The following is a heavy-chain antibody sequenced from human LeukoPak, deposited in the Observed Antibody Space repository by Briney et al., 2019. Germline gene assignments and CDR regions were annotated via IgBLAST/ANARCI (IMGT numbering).Heavy chain of an antibody. CDR3: ARDYYGSDAFDI. CDR2: INHSGST. D-gene: IGHD3-10*01. CDR1: GGSFSGYY. J-gene: IGHJ3*02. V-gene: IGHV4-34*01. Sequence: SETLSLTCAVYGGSFSGYYWSWIRQPPGKGLEWIGEINHSGSTNYNPSLKSRVTISVDTSKNQFSLKLSSVTAADTAVYYCARDYYGSDAFDIWGQGTMVTVSS.